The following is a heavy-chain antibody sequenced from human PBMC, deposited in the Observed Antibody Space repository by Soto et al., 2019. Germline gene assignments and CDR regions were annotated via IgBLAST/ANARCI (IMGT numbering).Heavy chain of an antibody. CDR2: IYYSGST. V-gene: IGHV4-59*08. J-gene: IGHJ4*02. Sequence: SETLSLTCTVSGGSISSYYWSWIRQPPGKGLEWIGYIYYSGSTNYNPSLKSRVTISVDTSKNQFSLKLSSVTAADTAVYYCARLKFPPATSYFDSGGRGPLAPVSS. CDR1: GGSISSYY. CDR3: ARLKFPPATSYFDS.